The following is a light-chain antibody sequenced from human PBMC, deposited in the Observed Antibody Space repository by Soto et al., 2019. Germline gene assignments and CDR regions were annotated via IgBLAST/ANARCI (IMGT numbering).Light chain of an antibody. CDR3: QQYDDWPPSFT. J-gene: IGKJ2*01. CDR2: DAS. Sequence: EIVLTQSPATLSLSPGERATLSCRASQSVSSYLAWYQQKPGQAPRLLIYDASNRATGIPARFSGSGSGTDFTLTISSLEPEDFAVYYCQQYDDWPPSFTFGQGTKLEI. CDR1: QSVSSY. V-gene: IGKV3-11*01.